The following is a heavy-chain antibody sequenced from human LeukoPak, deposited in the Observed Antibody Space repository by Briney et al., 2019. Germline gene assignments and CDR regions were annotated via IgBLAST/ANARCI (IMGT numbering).Heavy chain of an antibody. CDR1: GFTFSSYG. CDR3: AKGEMYDILTGYYVDY. CDR2: ISYDGGNK. Sequence: GRSLRLSCAASGFTFSSYGMHWVRQAPGKGLEWVAVISYDGGNKNYADSVKGRFTISRDNSKNTLYLQMNSLRAEDTAVYYCAKGEMYDILTGYYVDYWGQGTLVTVSS. D-gene: IGHD3-9*01. V-gene: IGHV3-30*18. J-gene: IGHJ4*02.